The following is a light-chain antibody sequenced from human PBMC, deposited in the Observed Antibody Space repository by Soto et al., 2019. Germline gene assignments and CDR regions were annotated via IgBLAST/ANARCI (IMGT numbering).Light chain of an antibody. V-gene: IGKV3-11*01. Sequence: EIVLTQSPATLSLSPGERATLSCRASQSVSSYLAWYQQKPGQAPRLLIYEASNRATGIPARFSGSGSGTDFTLIISSLEPEDIAVYYCQQRTDCVTFCGGTKVEIK. CDR2: EAS. CDR1: QSVSSY. J-gene: IGKJ4*01. CDR3: QQRTDCVT.